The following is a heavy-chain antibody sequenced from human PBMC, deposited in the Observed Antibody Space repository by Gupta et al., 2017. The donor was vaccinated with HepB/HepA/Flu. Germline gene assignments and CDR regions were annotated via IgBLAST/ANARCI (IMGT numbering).Heavy chain of an antibody. V-gene: IGHV1-8*02. J-gene: IGHJ2*01. CDR2: MNPKSGNT. Sequence: QVQLLQSGAEVKKPGASVKVSCTPSGYNFTDYDITWVRQAPGQGLEWMGWMNPKSGNTGEARKFQGRVTMTRDTSRNKAYMELRTRNFDDTALYYGARAHAWPRWYFDFWGLGTVVTVSS. CDR3: ARAHAWPRWYFDF. D-gene: IGHD3-16*01. CDR1: GYNFTDYD.